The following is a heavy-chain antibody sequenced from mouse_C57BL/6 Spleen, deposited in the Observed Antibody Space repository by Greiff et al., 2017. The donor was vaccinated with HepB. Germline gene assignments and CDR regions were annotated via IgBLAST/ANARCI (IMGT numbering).Heavy chain of an antibody. CDR1: GFNIKDYY. CDR3: TLYYGSSRYFDV. Sequence: VQLQQSGAELVRPGASVKLSCTASGFNIKDYYMHWVKQRPEQGLEWIGRIDPEDGDTEYAPKFQGKATMTADTSSNTAYLQLSSLTSEDTAVYYCTLYYGSSRYFDVWGTGTTVTVSS. CDR2: IDPEDGDT. V-gene: IGHV14-1*01. D-gene: IGHD1-1*01. J-gene: IGHJ1*03.